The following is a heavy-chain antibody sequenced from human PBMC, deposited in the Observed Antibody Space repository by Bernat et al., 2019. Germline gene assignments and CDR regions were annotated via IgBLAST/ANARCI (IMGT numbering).Heavy chain of an antibody. Sequence: EVQLVESGGGLVQPGGSLRLSCAASGFTFISYAMSWVRQAPGKGLEWVSFISGIGDSTYYADSVKGRLTISRDNSKNTLYLQMNSLRAEDTAVYYCAKDRPGGFVFWVQGTLVTVSS. D-gene: IGHD3-16*01. V-gene: IGHV3-23*04. CDR1: GFTFISYA. CDR2: ISGIGDST. CDR3: AKDRPGGFVF. J-gene: IGHJ4*02.